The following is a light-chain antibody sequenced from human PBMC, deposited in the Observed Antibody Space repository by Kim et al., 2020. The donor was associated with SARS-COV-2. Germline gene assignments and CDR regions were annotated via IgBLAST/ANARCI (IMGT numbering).Light chain of an antibody. CDR1: SIGSKS. V-gene: IGLV3-21*04. CDR2: YDS. CDR3: QVWDSSSDHRVV. J-gene: IGLJ2*01. Sequence: PGKARRITLGVNSIGSKSVHWYHRKPGQAPVLVINYDSDRPSGIPERFSGSNSGNTATLTISRVEAGDEADYYCQVWDSSSDHRVVFGGGTQLTVL.